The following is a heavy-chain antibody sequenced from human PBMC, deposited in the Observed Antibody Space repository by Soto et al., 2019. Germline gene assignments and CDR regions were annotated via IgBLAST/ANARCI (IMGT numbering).Heavy chain of an antibody. CDR1: GYTYASYG. Sequence: EASVKVSCKASGYTYASYGMSWVRQAHEQGLEWMGWISAYNGNTNYAQNLQDRVTMTTDTSTSTAYMELSSLRSEDTAVYYCARDYNSGSYPDPAFDIWGQGTMVTVSS. V-gene: IGHV1-18*01. CDR2: ISAYNGNT. J-gene: IGHJ3*02. CDR3: ARDYNSGSYPDPAFDI. D-gene: IGHD1-26*01.